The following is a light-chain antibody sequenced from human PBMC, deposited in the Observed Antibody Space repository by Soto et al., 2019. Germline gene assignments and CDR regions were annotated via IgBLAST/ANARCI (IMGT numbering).Light chain of an antibody. CDR3: QKYNDWPPLT. Sequence: ERVMPPSQATLSFAPVERAPLSCRSSQSVSSSLVWYQQTPGQPPRLLIYGAYTRATGIPARFSGSGSGTAFTLTIRRLQSEDFAAYYCQKYNDWPPLTFGKGPRRAIK. V-gene: IGKV3-15*01. J-gene: IGKJ5*01. CDR1: QSVSSS. CDR2: GAY.